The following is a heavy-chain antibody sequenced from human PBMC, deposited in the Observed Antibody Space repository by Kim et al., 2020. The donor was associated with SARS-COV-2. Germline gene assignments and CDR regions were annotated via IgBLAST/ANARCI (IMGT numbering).Heavy chain of an antibody. CDR2: ISAYNGNT. CDR3: ATALSYVAEAGNTAVYYYY. CDR1: GYTFTSYG. V-gene: IGHV1-18*01. J-gene: IGHJ6*01. D-gene: IGHD6-13*01. Sequence: ASVNVSCKASGYTFTSYGISWVRQAPGQGLEWMGWISAYNGNTNYAQKLHGRVSMTTDTSTSTAYMELWCLRSDDTAVYYCATALSYVAEAGNTAVYYYY.